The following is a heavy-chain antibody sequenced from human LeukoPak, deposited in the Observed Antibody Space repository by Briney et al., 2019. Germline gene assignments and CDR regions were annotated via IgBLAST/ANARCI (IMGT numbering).Heavy chain of an antibody. CDR3: ARVGGNYEGLIDY. CDR1: GYTFTSYA. CDR2: ISAYNGYT. V-gene: IGHV1-18*01. J-gene: IGHJ4*02. Sequence: ASVKVSCKASGYTFTSYAIGWVRRAPGQGLEWMGWISAYNGYTNYAQSLQGRVTMTTDTSTSTAYMELRSLRSDDTAMYYCARVGGNYEGLIDYWGQGTLVTVSS. D-gene: IGHD1-26*01.